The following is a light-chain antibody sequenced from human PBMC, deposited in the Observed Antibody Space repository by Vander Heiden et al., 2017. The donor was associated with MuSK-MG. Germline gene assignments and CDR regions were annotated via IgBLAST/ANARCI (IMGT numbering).Light chain of an antibody. CDR3: QQDDSTPIT. J-gene: IGKJ4*01. CDR2: WAS. CDR1: QSVLYSSNNKNY. V-gene: IGKV4-1*01. Sequence: DIVMTQSPDSLAVSLGERATINCKSSQSVLYSSNNKNYLAWYQQKPGQPPKLLIYWASTRESGVPDRFSGSGSGTDFTLTISSLQAEDVAVYYCQQDDSTPITFGGWTKVEIK.